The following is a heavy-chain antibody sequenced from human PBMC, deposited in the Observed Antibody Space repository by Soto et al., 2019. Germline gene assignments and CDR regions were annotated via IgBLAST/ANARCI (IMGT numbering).Heavy chain of an antibody. CDR1: GYSFTSYW. CDR2: IYPGDSDT. J-gene: IGHJ5*02. V-gene: IGHV5-51*01. Sequence: GESLKISCKGSGYSFTSYWIGWVRQMPGKGLEWMGIIYPGDSDTRYSPSFQGQVTISADKSISTAYLQWSSLKASDTAMYYCARRHTSGSYHNWFDPWGQGTLVTVSS. D-gene: IGHD3-10*01. CDR3: ARRHTSGSYHNWFDP.